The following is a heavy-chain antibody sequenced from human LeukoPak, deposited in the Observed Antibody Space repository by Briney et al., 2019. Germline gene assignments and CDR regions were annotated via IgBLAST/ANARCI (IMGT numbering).Heavy chain of an antibody. Sequence: SETLSLTCTVSGDSISSYHWSWIRQPPGKGLEWIGYISYSGGPNYNPSHKSRVTISEDTSKNQFSLKLRSVTAADTAVYYCARGPRFGELLWHWFDPWGQGALVTVSS. D-gene: IGHD3-10*01. J-gene: IGHJ5*02. V-gene: IGHV4-59*08. CDR2: ISYSGGP. CDR3: ARGPRFGELLWHWFDP. CDR1: GDSISSYH.